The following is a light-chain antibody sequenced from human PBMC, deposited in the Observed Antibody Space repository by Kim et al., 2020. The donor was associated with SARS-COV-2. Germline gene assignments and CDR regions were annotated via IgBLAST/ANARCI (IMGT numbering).Light chain of an antibody. Sequence: DIQMTQSPSTLSASVGDRVTITCRASQSISSWLAWYQQNPGKAPKLLIYKASSLESGVPSRFSGSGSGTEFTLTISSLQPDDFATYYCQQYNSYSLTFGGGTKVYIK. CDR2: KAS. CDR1: QSISSW. CDR3: QQYNSYSLT. V-gene: IGKV1-5*03. J-gene: IGKJ4*01.